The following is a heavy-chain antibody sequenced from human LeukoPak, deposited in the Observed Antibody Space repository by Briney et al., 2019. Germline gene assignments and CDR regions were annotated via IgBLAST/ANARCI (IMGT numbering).Heavy chain of an antibody. CDR1: GFTFSSYW. V-gene: IGHV3-74*01. CDR2: INSDGSST. CDR3: AREGHYYDSSGRDY. J-gene: IGHJ4*02. D-gene: IGHD3-22*01. Sequence: GGSLRLXCAASGFTFSSYWMHWVRRAPGKGLVSVSRINSDGSSTSYADSVKGRFTISRDNAKNALYLQMNSLRAEDTAVYYCAREGHYYDSSGRDYWGQGTLVTVSS.